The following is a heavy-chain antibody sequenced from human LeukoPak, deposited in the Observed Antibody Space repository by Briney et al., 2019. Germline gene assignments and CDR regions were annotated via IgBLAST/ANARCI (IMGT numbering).Heavy chain of an antibody. D-gene: IGHD5-18*01. CDR2: IYYSGST. V-gene: IGHV4-34*01. CDR3: ATRKRGYSYGFDY. Sequence: PSETLSLTCVVYGGSFSGNFWSWIRQPPGKGLEWIGSIYYSGSTYYNPSLKSRVTISVDTSKNQFSLKLSSVTAADTAVYYCATRKRGYSYGFDYWGQGTLVTVSS. J-gene: IGHJ4*02. CDR1: GGSFSGNF.